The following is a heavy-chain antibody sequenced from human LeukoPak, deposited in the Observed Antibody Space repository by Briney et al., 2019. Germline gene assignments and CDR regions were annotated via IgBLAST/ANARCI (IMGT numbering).Heavy chain of an antibody. D-gene: IGHD2-2*01. Sequence: VASVKVSCKASGYTFTGYYMHWVRQAPGQGLEWMGWINPNSGDTNYAQRFQGRVTMTRDTSISTAYMDLSRLRSDDTAVYYCARGSGYCSSTGCYYFDYWGQGTLVTVSS. CDR2: INPNSGDT. J-gene: IGHJ4*02. CDR1: GYTFTGYY. CDR3: ARGSGYCSSTGCYYFDY. V-gene: IGHV1-2*02.